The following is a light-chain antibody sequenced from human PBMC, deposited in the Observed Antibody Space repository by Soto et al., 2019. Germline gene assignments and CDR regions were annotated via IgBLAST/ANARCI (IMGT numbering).Light chain of an antibody. CDR2: DDS. CDR1: NIGSKS. Sequence: SYELTQTSSVSVAPGQTAKITCGGNNIGSKSVHWYQQKAGQAPVLVVHDDSDRPSGIPERFSGSNSANTATLTISRVEAGDEADYYCKVWESSGDQVVFAGGTKLTVL. J-gene: IGLJ2*01. CDR3: KVWESSGDQVV. V-gene: IGLV3-21*02.